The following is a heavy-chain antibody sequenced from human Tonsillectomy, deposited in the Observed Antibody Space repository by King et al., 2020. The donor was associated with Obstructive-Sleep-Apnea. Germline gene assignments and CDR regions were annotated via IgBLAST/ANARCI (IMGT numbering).Heavy chain of an antibody. J-gene: IGHJ3*02. CDR2: ISYDGSNK. Sequence: VQLVESGGGVVQPGRSLRLSCAASGFTFSSYGMHWVRQAPGKGLEWVAVISYDGSNKYYADSVKGRFTISRDNSKNTLYLQMNSLRAEDTAVYYCANLGVTADAFDIWGQGTMVTVSS. CDR1: GFTFSSYG. V-gene: IGHV3-30*18. D-gene: IGHD2-21*02. CDR3: ANLGVTADAFDI.